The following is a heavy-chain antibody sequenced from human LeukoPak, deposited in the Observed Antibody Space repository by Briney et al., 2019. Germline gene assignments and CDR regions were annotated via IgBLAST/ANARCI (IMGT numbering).Heavy chain of an antibody. Sequence: PGGSLRPSCAASGFTFSSYSMNWVRQAPGKGLEWVSSISSSSSYIYYADSVKGRFTISRDNAKNSLYLQMNSLRAEDTAVYYCASHMEAYCGGDCYSVYYGMDVWGQGTTVTVSS. CDR3: ASHMEAYCGGDCYSVYYGMDV. V-gene: IGHV3-21*01. CDR1: GFTFSSYS. J-gene: IGHJ6*02. D-gene: IGHD2-21*02. CDR2: ISSSSSYI.